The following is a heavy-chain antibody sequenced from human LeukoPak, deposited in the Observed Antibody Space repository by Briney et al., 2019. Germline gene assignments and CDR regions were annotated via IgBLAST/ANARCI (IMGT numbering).Heavy chain of an antibody. J-gene: IGHJ6*03. D-gene: IGHD1-7*01. CDR3: ATDNWNYRPKRVYMGV. V-gene: IGHV1-69*05. CDR2: IIPIFGTA. Sequence: SVKVSCKASGGTFSSYAISWVRQAPGQGLEWMGGIIPIFGTANYAQKFQGRVTITTDESTSTAYMELSSLRSEDTAVYYCATDNWNYRPKRVYMGVWGKGTTVTVSS. CDR1: GGTFSSYA.